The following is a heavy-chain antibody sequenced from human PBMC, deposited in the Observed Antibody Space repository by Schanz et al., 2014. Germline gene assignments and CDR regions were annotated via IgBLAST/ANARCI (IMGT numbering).Heavy chain of an antibody. J-gene: IGHJ4*02. CDR3: AKDGIMVQGVIWERYFDS. Sequence: EVQLVESVGGLVQPGRSLRLSCAASGFPFNEYGMLWVRQAPGKGLEWVSSISWNSGSIDYADSVKGRFTISRDNAKNSLYLQMNSLRAEDTALYYCAKDGIMVQGVIWERYFDSWGQGTLVTVSS. CDR2: ISWNSGSI. D-gene: IGHD3-10*01. V-gene: IGHV3-9*01. CDR1: GFPFNEYG.